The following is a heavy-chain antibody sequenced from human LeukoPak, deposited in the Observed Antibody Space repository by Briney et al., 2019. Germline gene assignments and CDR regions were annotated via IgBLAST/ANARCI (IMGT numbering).Heavy chain of an antibody. CDR2: ISGSGGST. J-gene: IGHJ5*02. Sequence: GGSLRLSCAASGFTFSSYAMSWVRQAPGKGLEWVSAISGSGGSTYYADSVKGRFTISGDNSKNTLYLQMNSLRAEDTAVYYCAKDKYCSSTSCYGNWFDPWGQGTLVTVSS. D-gene: IGHD2-2*01. CDR1: GFTFSSYA. V-gene: IGHV3-23*01. CDR3: AKDKYCSSTSCYGNWFDP.